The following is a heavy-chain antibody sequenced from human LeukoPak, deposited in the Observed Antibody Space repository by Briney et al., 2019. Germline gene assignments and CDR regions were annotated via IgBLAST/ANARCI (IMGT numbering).Heavy chain of an antibody. D-gene: IGHD5-18*01. CDR2: IKQDGSAR. CDR3: ATGRHTYAY. CDR1: GFTSSSYW. V-gene: IGHV3-7*05. Sequence: GGSLILSCAASGFTSSSYWMSWVRQAPGKGLEWVANIKQDGSARNYVDSVKGRFTISRDNAENSLYLQMNSLTAEDTAVYYCATGRHTYAYWGQGTLVTVSS. J-gene: IGHJ4*02.